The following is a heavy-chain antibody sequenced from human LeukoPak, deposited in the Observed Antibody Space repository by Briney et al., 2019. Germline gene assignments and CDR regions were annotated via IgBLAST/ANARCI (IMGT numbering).Heavy chain of an antibody. V-gene: IGHV3-7*05. CDR3: AREGLGYGGKDY. CDR1: GFTFSSHW. Sequence: GGSLRLSYVASGFTFSSHWMTWVRQAPGKGLEWVANIKQGGSEKHYLDSVKGRFTISRDDAKNSLYLQMSSLRADDTAVYYCAREGLGYGGKDYWGQGTRVTVSS. J-gene: IGHJ4*02. D-gene: IGHD4-23*01. CDR2: IKQGGSEK.